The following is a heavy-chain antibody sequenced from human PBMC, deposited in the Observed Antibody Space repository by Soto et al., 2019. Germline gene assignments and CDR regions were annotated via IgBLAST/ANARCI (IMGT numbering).Heavy chain of an antibody. CDR3: ARRRAIFGVVITDAFDI. CDR1: GYTFTSYD. V-gene: IGHV1-8*01. D-gene: IGHD3-3*01. Sequence: GASVKVCCKASGYTFTSYDINCVRQATGQGLEWMGWMNPNSGNTGYAQKFQGRVTMTRNTSISTAYMELSSLRSEDTAVYYCARRRAIFGVVITDAFDIWGQGTMVTVSS. J-gene: IGHJ3*02. CDR2: MNPNSGNT.